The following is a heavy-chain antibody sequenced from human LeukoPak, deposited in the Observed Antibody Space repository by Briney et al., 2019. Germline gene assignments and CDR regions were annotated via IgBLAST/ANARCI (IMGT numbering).Heavy chain of an antibody. CDR2: LYTNDNT. Sequence: SQTLSLTCSVSGGSITSGRYYWTWIRQPAGKGLEWIGRLYTNDNTNYDPSLESRVSISVDTSKSQFYLQLTSVSAADTAVYFCARGVVTDDYYMDVWGKGITVIVSS. J-gene: IGHJ6*03. CDR1: GGSITSGRYY. V-gene: IGHV4-61*02. CDR3: ARGVVTDDYYMDV. D-gene: IGHD2-21*02.